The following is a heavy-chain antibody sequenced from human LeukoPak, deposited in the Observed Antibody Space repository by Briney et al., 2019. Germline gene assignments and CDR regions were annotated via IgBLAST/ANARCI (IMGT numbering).Heavy chain of an antibody. CDR2: ISASGGST. CDR1: GFTFSSYA. CDR3: AKDNAGGITVFGVVLSYFDY. D-gene: IGHD3-3*01. Sequence: GGSLRLSCAASGFTFSSYAMSWVRQAPGKGLEWVSGISASGGSTYYADSVKGRFTISRDNSKNTLYLQMNSLRGDDTAVYYCAKDNAGGITVFGVVLSYFDYWGQGTPVTVSS. J-gene: IGHJ4*02. V-gene: IGHV3-23*01.